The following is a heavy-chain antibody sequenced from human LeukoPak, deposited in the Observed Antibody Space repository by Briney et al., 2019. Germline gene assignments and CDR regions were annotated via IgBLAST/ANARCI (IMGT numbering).Heavy chain of an antibody. CDR3: ARVSFQYCSTTSCYANFDY. J-gene: IGHJ4*02. CDR1: GFPFGTYS. D-gene: IGHD2-2*01. Sequence: PGGSLRLSCAASGFPFGTYSLHWFRQAPGKGLQWMALISYDGGNKYYADSVKGRFTISRDNSKNTLYLQMTTLRSEDTAIYYCARVSFQYCSTTSCYANFDYWGQGTLVTVSP. V-gene: IGHV3-30*03. CDR2: ISYDGGNK.